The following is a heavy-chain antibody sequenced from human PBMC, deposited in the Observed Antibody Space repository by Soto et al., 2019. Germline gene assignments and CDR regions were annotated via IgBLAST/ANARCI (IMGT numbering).Heavy chain of an antibody. CDR2: IYYSGST. CDR1: GGSISSYY. V-gene: IGHV4-59*01. J-gene: IGHJ6*02. D-gene: IGHD1-26*01. Sequence: LTCTVSGGSISSYYWSWIRQPPGKGLEWIGYIYYSGSTNYNPSLKSRVTISVDTSKNQFSLKLSSVTAADTAVYYCAGDMYSGSYKAPYYYYGMDVWGQGTTVTVSS. CDR3: AGDMYSGSYKAPYYYYGMDV.